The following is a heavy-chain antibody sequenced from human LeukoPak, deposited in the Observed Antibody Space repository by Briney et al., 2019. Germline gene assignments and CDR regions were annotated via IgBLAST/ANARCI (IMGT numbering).Heavy chain of an antibody. J-gene: IGHJ4*02. Sequence: GGSLRLSCVASGFTFSNYAMTWVRQAPGKGLEWVSGILDTGGNRYYADCVRGRFTISRDNSKNTLYLQMNSLRVDDTALYCGAKDLKHLVLGVRADYWGQGARVTVSS. CDR3: AKDLKHLVLGVRADY. CDR2: ILDTGGNR. D-gene: IGHD3-10*01. CDR1: GFTFSNYA. V-gene: IGHV3-23*01.